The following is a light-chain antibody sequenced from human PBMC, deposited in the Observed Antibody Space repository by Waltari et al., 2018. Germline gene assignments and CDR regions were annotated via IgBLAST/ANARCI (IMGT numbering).Light chain of an antibody. CDR2: RAS. J-gene: IGKJ1*01. CDR1: QRVGSSS. Sequence: EIVLTQSPGTASLSPGERVTLSCRASQRVGSSSLAWYQQKPGQAPRPVNSRASRRATGLPDRFSGSGSGTDFSLTISRLEPEDFAVYYCQQHGTLPATFGQGTKVEIK. CDR3: QQHGTLPAT. V-gene: IGKV3-20*01.